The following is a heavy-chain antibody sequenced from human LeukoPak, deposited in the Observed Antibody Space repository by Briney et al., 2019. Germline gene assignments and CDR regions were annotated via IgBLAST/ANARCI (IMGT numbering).Heavy chain of an antibody. V-gene: IGHV4-59*01. CDR2: ISDSGTT. Sequence: SETLSLTCTVSGGSIGSDYWSWIRQPPGKGLEWIAYISDSGTTNYNPSLKSRVTISVDTSKNQFSLKLSSVTAADTAVYYCARVTGYMIEDYFDYWGQGTLVTVSS. D-gene: IGHD3-22*01. J-gene: IGHJ4*02. CDR1: GGSIGSDY. CDR3: ARVTGYMIEDYFDY.